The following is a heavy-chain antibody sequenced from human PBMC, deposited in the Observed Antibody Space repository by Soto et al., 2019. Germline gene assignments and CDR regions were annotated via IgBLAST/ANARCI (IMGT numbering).Heavy chain of an antibody. D-gene: IGHD3-10*02. Sequence: SETLSLTCAVYGGSFSGYYWSWIRQPPGKGLEWIGEINHSGSTNYNPSLKSRVTISVDTSKNQFSLKLSSVTAADTAVYHCARGRARVRAFDIWGQGTMVTVSS. CDR3: ARGRARVRAFDI. CDR1: GGSFSGYY. J-gene: IGHJ3*02. V-gene: IGHV4-34*01. CDR2: INHSGST.